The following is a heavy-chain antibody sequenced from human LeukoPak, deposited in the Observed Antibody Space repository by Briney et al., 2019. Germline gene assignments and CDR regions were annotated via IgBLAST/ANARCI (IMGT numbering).Heavy chain of an antibody. CDR3: AKRLYTSLLGEVFDQ. V-gene: IGHV3-33*05. CDR2: IAYDGRLQ. J-gene: IGHJ4*02. Sequence: PGTPLRLSCAASGFAFTSYGIHWLRQAPGKGLDWVAFIAYDGRLQYYGDSVKGRFTISRDKSENTVYLEMNNRRADDTGVYFCAKRLYTSLLGEVFDQWGQGTLVTVSS. CDR1: GFAFTSYG. D-gene: IGHD2-2*02.